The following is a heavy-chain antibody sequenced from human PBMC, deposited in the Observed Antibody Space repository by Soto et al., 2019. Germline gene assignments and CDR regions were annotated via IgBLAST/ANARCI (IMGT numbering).Heavy chain of an antibody. V-gene: IGHV3-74*01. J-gene: IGHJ4*02. CDR3: ARDGIGDYDFWSGYYREITFDY. Sequence: LRLSCAASGFTFSSYWMHWVRQAPGKGLVWVSRINSDGSSTSYADSVKGRFTISRDNAKNTLYLQMNSLRAEDTAVYYCARDGIGDYDFWSGYYREITFDYWGQGTLVTV. CDR1: GFTFSSYW. D-gene: IGHD3-3*01. CDR2: INSDGSST.